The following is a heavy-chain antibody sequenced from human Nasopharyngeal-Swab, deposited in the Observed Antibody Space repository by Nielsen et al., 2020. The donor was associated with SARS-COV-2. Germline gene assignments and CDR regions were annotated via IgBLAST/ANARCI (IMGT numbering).Heavy chain of an antibody. V-gene: IGHV3-43*02. CDR3: TRDYIVVVTAMPDAFDV. CDR1: KFTFEDHG. D-gene: IGHD2-21*02. Sequence: GESLKISCVASKFTFEDHGLHWVRQVAGKGLEWVSLISRDGEDTYYADSVKGRFTIFRGNTNNSLYLHMNSLRTEDSGIYYCTRDYIVVVTAMPDAFDVWGRGTMVTVSS. CDR2: ISRDGEDT. J-gene: IGHJ3*01.